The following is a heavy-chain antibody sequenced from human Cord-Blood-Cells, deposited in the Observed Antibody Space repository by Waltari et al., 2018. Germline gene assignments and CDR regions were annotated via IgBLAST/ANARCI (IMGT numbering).Heavy chain of an antibody. V-gene: IGHV1-3*01. CDR3: ATQDSGYDWYFDL. CDR1: GYTFRSCA. J-gene: IGHJ2*01. Sequence: QVQLVKSGAEVEKPGASVKVSCKASGYTFRSCAMHWVRQAPGQRLEWMGWINAGNGNTKYSQKFQGRVTITRDTSASTAYMELSSLRSEDTAVYYCATQDSGYDWYFDLWGRGTLVTVSS. CDR2: INAGNGNT. D-gene: IGHD5-12*01.